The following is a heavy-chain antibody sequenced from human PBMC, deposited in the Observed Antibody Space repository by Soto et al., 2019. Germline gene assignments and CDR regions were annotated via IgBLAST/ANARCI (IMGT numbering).Heavy chain of an antibody. Sequence: PGESLKISCKGSGYSFAGYWITGVRQKPGKGLEWMGRIDPSDSQTYYSPSFRGHVTISATKSITTVFLQWSRLRASDTAVYYCALLPGIAVAGYDYWGQGTLVTVSS. CDR3: ALLPGIAVAGYDY. CDR2: IDPSDSQT. V-gene: IGHV5-10-1*01. J-gene: IGHJ4*02. CDR1: GYSFAGYW. D-gene: IGHD6-19*01.